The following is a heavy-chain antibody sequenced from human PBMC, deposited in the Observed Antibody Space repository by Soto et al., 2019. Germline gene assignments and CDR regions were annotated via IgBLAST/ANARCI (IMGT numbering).Heavy chain of an antibody. CDR2: ISSNGGST. D-gene: IGHD6-13*01. Sequence: PEGSLRLSCAASGFTFSSYAMHWVRQAPGKGLEYVSAISSNGGSTYYANSVKGRFTISRDNSKNTLYLQMGSLRAEDMAVYYCARQSYSSYYFDYWGQGTLVTVSS. J-gene: IGHJ4*02. CDR1: GFTFSSYA. CDR3: ARQSYSSYYFDY. V-gene: IGHV3-64*01.